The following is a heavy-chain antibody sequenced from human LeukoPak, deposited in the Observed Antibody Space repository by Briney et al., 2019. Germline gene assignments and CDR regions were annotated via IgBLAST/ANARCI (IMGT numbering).Heavy chain of an antibody. J-gene: IGHJ4*02. CDR1: GFTVSSKY. Sequence: GGSLRLSCAASGFTVSSKYMSWVRQAPGKGLEWVSGIGASGGSTYYADSVKGRFTISRDNSKNTLYLQMNSLRTEDTAVYYCAKAEGYDILTGLDYWGQGTLVTVSS. V-gene: IGHV3-23*01. CDR3: AKAEGYDILTGLDY. D-gene: IGHD3-9*01. CDR2: IGASGGST.